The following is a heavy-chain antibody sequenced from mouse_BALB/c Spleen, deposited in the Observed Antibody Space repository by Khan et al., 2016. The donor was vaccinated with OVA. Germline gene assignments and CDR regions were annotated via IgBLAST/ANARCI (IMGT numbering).Heavy chain of an antibody. D-gene: IGHD2-1*01. CDR2: INTYIGEP. V-gene: IGHV9-3-1*01. CDR3: ARSNGNYWFSY. J-gene: IGHJ3*01. CDR1: GYTFTNYG. Sequence: QVQLQQSGPELKKPGETVKISRKASGYTFTNYGMNWVKQAPGQGLKWMGWINTYIGEPKYADDFKGRFAFSLETSASTAYLQINNLKNEDTATYFCARSNGNYWFSYWGQGTLVTVSA.